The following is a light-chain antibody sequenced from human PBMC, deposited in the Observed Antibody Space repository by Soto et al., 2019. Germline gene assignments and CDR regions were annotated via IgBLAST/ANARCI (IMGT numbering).Light chain of an antibody. CDR3: QRYGGSPPVT. J-gene: IGKJ4*01. Sequence: EVVLTQSPGTLSLSPGERATLSCRASQSVSSSNLAWYQHKPGQAPKLIVYSASRRATGIPDRFSGSGSGTDFTLTISRLEPEDFALYDCQRYGGSPPVTFGGGTKVDIK. CDR1: QSVSSSN. CDR2: SAS. V-gene: IGKV3-20*01.